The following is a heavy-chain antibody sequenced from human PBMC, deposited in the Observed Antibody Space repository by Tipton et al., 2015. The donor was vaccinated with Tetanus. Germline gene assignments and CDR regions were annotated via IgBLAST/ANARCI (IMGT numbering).Heavy chain of an antibody. CDR2: SWYDGTDK. V-gene: IGHV3-33*01. CDR3: AREADCSGGSCFSGVFDN. Sequence: SLRLSCAASGFIFSSYGIHWVRQAPGKGLEWVAVSWYDGTDKYYADSVKGRFTISRDNSKNTLYLQMNSLRAEDTAVYYCAREADCSGGSCFSGVFDNGGQGTQVTVSS. CDR1: GFIFSSYG. J-gene: IGHJ4*02. D-gene: IGHD2-15*01.